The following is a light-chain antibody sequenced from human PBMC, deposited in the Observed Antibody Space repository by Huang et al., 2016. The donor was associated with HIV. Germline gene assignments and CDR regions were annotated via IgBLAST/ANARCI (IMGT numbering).Light chain of an antibody. CDR1: QSIVYGSDRKNY. Sequence: DIVMTQSPDSLAVSLGERATINCKSSQSIVYGSDRKNYLAWYQQRPGQPPKLLIYWESVRESGVPGRVAGSGSGRDFNLRISNLQLEDGAAYFCQQTYGRQPTFGQGTKVGIK. V-gene: IGKV4-1*01. CDR3: QQTYGRQPT. J-gene: IGKJ1*01. CDR2: WES.